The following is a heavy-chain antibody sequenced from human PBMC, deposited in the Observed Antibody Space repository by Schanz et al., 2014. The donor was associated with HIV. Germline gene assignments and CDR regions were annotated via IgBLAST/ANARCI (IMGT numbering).Heavy chain of an antibody. V-gene: IGHV4-31*02. Sequence: QVQLQESGPGLVKPSETLSLTCSVSGYSISRGGYYWSWIRQPPGKGLEWIGYIYYSGSAYYNPSLKSRVTISLDTFKNQFSLKMSSVTAADTAVYYCARSYYYDGSPLPLDSWGQGTLVTVSS. CDR2: IYYSGSA. J-gene: IGHJ4*02. CDR3: ARSYYYDGSPLPLDS. CDR1: GYSISRGGYY. D-gene: IGHD3-22*01.